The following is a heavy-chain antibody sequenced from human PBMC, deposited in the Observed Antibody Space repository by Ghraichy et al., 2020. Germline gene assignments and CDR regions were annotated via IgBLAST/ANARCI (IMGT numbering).Heavy chain of an antibody. Sequence: ESLNISCKGSGYSFTSYWIGWVRQMPGKGLEWMGIIYPGDSDTRYSPSFQGQVTISADKSISTAYLQWSSLKASDTAMYYCARLGGIVVVPAAPNYYYGMDVWGQGTTVTVSS. D-gene: IGHD2-2*01. CDR3: ARLGGIVVVPAAPNYYYGMDV. CDR2: IYPGDSDT. J-gene: IGHJ6*02. V-gene: IGHV5-51*01. CDR1: GYSFTSYW.